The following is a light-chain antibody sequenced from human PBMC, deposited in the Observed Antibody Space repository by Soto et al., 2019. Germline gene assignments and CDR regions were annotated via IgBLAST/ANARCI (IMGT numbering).Light chain of an antibody. CDR1: QTVLYSSNNKNY. J-gene: IGKJ1*01. CDR2: WAS. CDR3: QQYLHTPRT. V-gene: IGKV4-1*01. Sequence: DAVMTQSPDYLPASLRATATTNCKSIQTVLYSSNNKNYLAWYQQKPGQPPKLLIYWASTRESGVPDRFSGSGSGTDFTLTISSLQAEDVAVYYCQQYLHTPRTFGQGTKVDI.